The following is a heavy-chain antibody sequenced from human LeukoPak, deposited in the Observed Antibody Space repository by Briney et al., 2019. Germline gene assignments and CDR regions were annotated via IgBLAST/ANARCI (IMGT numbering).Heavy chain of an antibody. Sequence: GGSLRLSCAASGFTFSRYGMHWVRQAPGKGVEWVAFIRYDASYKYYADSVKGRFSISRDNSQNTVYLQMNSLRVEDAAVYYCAKAPVTSCRGAFCYPFLSWGQGILVTVSS. CDR2: IRYDASYK. CDR3: AKAPVTSCRGAFCYPFLS. V-gene: IGHV3-30*02. D-gene: IGHD2-15*01. CDR1: GFTFSRYG. J-gene: IGHJ5*02.